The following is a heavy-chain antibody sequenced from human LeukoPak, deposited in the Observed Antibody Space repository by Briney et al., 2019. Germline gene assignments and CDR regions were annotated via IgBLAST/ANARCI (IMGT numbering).Heavy chain of an antibody. D-gene: IGHD5-18*01. J-gene: IGHJ4*02. Sequence: SETLSLTCTVSGGSISSGGYYWSWIRQHPGKGLEWIGYIYYSGSTYYNPSLKSRVTISVDTSKNQFSLKLSSVTAADTAVYYCARAIIRQLWFFDYWGQGTLVTVSS. CDR1: GGSISSGGYY. CDR3: ARAIIRQLWFFDY. V-gene: IGHV4-31*03. CDR2: IYYSGST.